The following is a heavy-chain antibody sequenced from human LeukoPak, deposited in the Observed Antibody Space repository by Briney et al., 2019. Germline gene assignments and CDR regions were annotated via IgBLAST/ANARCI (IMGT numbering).Heavy chain of an antibody. J-gene: IGHJ3*02. D-gene: IGHD6-19*01. Sequence: GGSLRLSCAASGFTFSSYDMHWVRQATGKGLEWVSAIGTAGDTYYPGSVKGRFTISRENAKNSLYLQMNSLRAGDTAVYYCARAPPLTYSSGWYENVFDIWGQGTMVTVSS. V-gene: IGHV3-13*01. CDR1: GFTFSSYD. CDR2: IGTAGDT. CDR3: ARAPPLTYSSGWYENVFDI.